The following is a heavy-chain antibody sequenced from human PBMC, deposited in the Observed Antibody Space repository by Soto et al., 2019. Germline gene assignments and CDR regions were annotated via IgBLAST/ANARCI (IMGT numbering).Heavy chain of an antibody. CDR3: ARGGDGYNFHDAFDI. CDR1: GFTFSSYA. D-gene: IGHD5-12*01. CDR2: ISYDGSNK. V-gene: IGHV3-30-3*01. J-gene: IGHJ3*02. Sequence: QVQLVESGGGVVQPGRSLRLSCAASGFTFSSYAMHWVRQAPGKGLEWVAVISYDGSNKYYADSVKGRFTISRDNSKNTLYLQMNSLRAEDTAVYYCARGGDGYNFHDAFDIWGQGTMVTVSS.